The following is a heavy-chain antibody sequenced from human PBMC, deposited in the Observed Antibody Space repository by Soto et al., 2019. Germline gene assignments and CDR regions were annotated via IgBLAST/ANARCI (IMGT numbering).Heavy chain of an antibody. Sequence: EVQLVESGGGLVQPGRSLRLSCAASGFTFDDYAMHWVRQAPGKGLEWVSGISWNSDNIGYADSVKGRFTISRDNAKNSLFLQMKSLRAEDTALYYCAKRDWNDHYFDYGGQGTLVTVSS. V-gene: IGHV3-9*01. D-gene: IGHD1-1*01. CDR1: GFTFDDYA. CDR2: ISWNSDNI. CDR3: AKRDWNDHYFDY. J-gene: IGHJ4*02.